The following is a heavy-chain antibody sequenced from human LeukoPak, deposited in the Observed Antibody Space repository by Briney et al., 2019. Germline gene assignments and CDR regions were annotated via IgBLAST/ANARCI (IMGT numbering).Heavy chain of an antibody. CDR2: IYYSGST. J-gene: IGHJ5*02. D-gene: IGHD2/OR15-2a*01. CDR3: ARVIYGFDP. Sequence: SETLSLTCTVSGGSISSSSYYWGWIRQPPGKGLEWIGSIYYSGSTYYNPSLKSRVTISVDTSRNQFSLKLSSVTAADTAVYYRARVIYGFDPWGQGTLVTVSS. CDR1: GGSISSSSYY. V-gene: IGHV4-39*07.